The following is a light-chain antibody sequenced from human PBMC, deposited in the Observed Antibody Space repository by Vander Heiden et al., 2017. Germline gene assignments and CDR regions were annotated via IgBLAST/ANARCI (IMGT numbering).Light chain of an antibody. CDR2: DVS. V-gene: IGLV2-14*01. J-gene: IGLJ2*01. Sequence: QSALTQPASVSGSPGQSIAISCTGTSRDIGGYTFVSWYQQHPGKAPKLLINDVSDRPSGVSNRFSGSKSGNTASLTISGLQAEDEADYYCSSYTSSDTVLFGGGTKLTVL. CDR3: SSYTSSDTVL. CDR1: SRDIGGYTF.